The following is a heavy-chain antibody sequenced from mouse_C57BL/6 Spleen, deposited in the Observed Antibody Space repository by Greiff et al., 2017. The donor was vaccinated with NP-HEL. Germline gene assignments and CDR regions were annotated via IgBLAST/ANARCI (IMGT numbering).Heavy chain of an antibody. CDR3: ARGYDGYPMDD. V-gene: IGHV1-42*01. CDR2: INPSTGGT. J-gene: IGHJ4*01. D-gene: IGHD2-3*01. Sequence: VQLQQSGPELVKPGASGKISCKASGYSFTGYYMNWVKQSPEKSLEWIGEINPSTGGTTYNQQIQAKATLTVDKSSSTAYMQLKSLTSEDSAVYYCARGYDGYPMDDWGQGTSVTVSS. CDR1: GYSFTGYY.